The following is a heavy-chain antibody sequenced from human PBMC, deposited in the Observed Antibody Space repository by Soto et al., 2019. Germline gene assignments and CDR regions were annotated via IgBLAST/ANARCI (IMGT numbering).Heavy chain of an antibody. Sequence: QAQLLQSGPEVKKPGASVRVSCKASGYTFSSYGISWVRQAPGQGLEWLGWISPYNDDTKYAQKLQGRVTMTTDTSARTASMDLRSLRSDDTAVSYCARGGYYDSSGSRNYHYYGMDVWGQGTTVTVSS. CDR1: GYTFSSYG. D-gene: IGHD3-22*01. CDR3: ARGGYYDSSGSRNYHYYGMDV. V-gene: IGHV1-18*01. CDR2: ISPYNDDT. J-gene: IGHJ6*02.